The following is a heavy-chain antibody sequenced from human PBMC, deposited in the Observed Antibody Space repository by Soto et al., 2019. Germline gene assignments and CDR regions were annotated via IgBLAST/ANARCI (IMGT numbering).Heavy chain of an antibody. Sequence: QVQLVQSGAEVKKPGSSVKVSCKASGGTFSSYAISWVRQAPGQGLEWMGGIIPIFGTANYAQKFQGRVTITADESTSTAYMELSSLRSEDKAVYYCARGPLPGGVVPAAQYGMDVWGQGTTVTVSS. CDR1: GGTFSSYA. D-gene: IGHD2-2*01. V-gene: IGHV1-69*01. CDR3: ARGPLPGGVVPAAQYGMDV. CDR2: IIPIFGTA. J-gene: IGHJ6*02.